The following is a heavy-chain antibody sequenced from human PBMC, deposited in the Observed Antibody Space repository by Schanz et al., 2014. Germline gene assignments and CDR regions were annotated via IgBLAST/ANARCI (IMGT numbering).Heavy chain of an antibody. D-gene: IGHD1-20*01. CDR1: GFTFSSYS. V-gene: IGHV3-48*01. Sequence: EVQLVESGGGLVQPGGSLRLSCAASGFTFSSYSMNWVRQAPGKGLEWVSYISSSSSTIYYADSVKGRFTISRDNAKNSLFLQMTSLRVEDTAVYYCAKDQGNWNGGLGLDYWGQGTLVTVSS. CDR3: AKDQGNWNGGLGLDY. CDR2: ISSSSSTI. J-gene: IGHJ4*02.